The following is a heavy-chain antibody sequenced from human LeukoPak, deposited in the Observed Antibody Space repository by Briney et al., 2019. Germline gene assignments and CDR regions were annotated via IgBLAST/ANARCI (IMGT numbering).Heavy chain of an antibody. CDR2: IKEDGSNE. V-gene: IGHV3-7*05. CDR3: VRGGGKFDY. J-gene: IGHJ4*02. D-gene: IGHD4-23*01. Sequence: PGGSLRLSCVASGFTFSDYWMSWVRQAPGKGLEWVANIKEDGSNENYVDSVKGRFTISRDNAKNSLYLQMNSLRAEDMAVHYCVRGGGKFDYWGQGTLVTVSS. CDR1: GFTFSDYW.